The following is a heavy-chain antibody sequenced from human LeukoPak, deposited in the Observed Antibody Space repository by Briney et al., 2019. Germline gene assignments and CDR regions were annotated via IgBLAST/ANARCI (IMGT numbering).Heavy chain of an antibody. Sequence: GGPLRLSCSVSGFTFRGYVMLWGREAPGKGVEYGSAISSNGDNTYYADSVKGRFTISRDNSNNTLYLQMSRLRADDPAVCYCVRGTGYWGQGTLVTDSS. CDR3: VRGTGY. V-gene: IGHV3-64D*06. CDR1: GFTFRGYV. J-gene: IGHJ4*02. CDR2: ISSNGDNT.